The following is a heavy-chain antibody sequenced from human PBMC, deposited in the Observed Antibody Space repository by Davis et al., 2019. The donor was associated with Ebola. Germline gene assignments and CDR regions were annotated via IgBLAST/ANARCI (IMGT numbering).Heavy chain of an antibody. J-gene: IGHJ4*02. CDR2: ISSSSSTI. Sequence: GGSLRLSCAASGFTFSRFAMNWVRQAPGKGLEWVSQISSSSSTIYYADSVKGRFTISRDNSKNTLYLQMNSLRAEDTAVYYCARVRWTSGYYFDYWGQGTLVTVSS. CDR3: ARVRWTSGYYFDY. D-gene: IGHD3-22*01. V-gene: IGHV3-48*01. CDR1: GFTFSRFA.